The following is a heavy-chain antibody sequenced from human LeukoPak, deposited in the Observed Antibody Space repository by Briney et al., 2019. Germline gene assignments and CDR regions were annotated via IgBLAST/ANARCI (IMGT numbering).Heavy chain of an antibody. V-gene: IGHV4-4*07. CDR3: AREVEAFWPGYSGYDLYFDY. Sequence: SETLSLTCTVSGGSISSYYWSWIRQPAGKGLEWIGRIYTSGSTNYNPSLKSRVTMSVDTSKNQFSLKLSSVTAADTAVYYCAREVEAFWPGYSGYDLYFDYWGQGTLVTVSS. CDR1: GGSISSYY. J-gene: IGHJ4*02. CDR2: IYTSGST. D-gene: IGHD5-12*01.